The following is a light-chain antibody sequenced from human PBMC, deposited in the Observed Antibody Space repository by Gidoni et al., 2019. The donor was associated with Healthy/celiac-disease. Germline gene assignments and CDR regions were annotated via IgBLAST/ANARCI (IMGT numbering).Light chain of an antibody. V-gene: IGKV1-39*01. J-gene: IGKJ2*01. Sequence: DIQMTQSPSSLSASVGDRVTITCRASQSISSYLNWYQQKPGKAPKILIYAAASLQSGVPSRFSGSRSGTDFTLTISSLQPEDFATYYYRQSYSTPMYTFGQGTKLEIK. CDR3: RQSYSTPMYT. CDR1: QSISSY. CDR2: AAA.